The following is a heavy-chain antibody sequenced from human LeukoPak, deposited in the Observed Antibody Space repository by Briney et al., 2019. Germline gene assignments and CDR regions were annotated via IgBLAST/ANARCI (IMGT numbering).Heavy chain of an antibody. CDR2: IRSKVNSYAA. D-gene: IGHD1-14*01. CDR1: GFTFSGSA. Sequence: PGGSLRLSCAASGFTFSGSAMHWVRQASGKGLEWVGRIRSKVNSYAAAYAASLKGRFIISRDDSKNTAFLQMNSLKTEDTAVYYCTTYNVGFDHWGQGILVTVSS. CDR3: TTYNVGFDH. J-gene: IGHJ4*02. V-gene: IGHV3-73*01.